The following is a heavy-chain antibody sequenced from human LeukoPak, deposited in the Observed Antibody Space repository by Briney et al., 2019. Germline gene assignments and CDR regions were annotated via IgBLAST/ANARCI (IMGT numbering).Heavy chain of an antibody. J-gene: IGHJ4*02. D-gene: IGHD3-22*01. CDR2: ISGSGGST. CDR3: AKARYYDSSGPFDY. V-gene: IGHV3-23*01. CDR1: GFTFSSYA. Sequence: GGSLRLSCAASGFTFSSYAMSWVRQAPGKGLEWVSSISGSGGSTYYADSVKGRFTISRDNSKNTLSLQMNSLRAEDAAVYYCAKARYYDSSGPFDYWGQGTLVTVSS.